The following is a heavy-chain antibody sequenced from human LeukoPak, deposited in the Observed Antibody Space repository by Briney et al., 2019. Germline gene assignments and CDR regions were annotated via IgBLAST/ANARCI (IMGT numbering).Heavy chain of an antibody. CDR2: ISSSSSYI. D-gene: IGHD5/OR15-5a*01. CDR1: GLTFSSYS. Sequence: GGSLRLSCAASGLTFSSYSMNWVRQAPGKGLEWVSSISSSSSYIYYADSVKGRFTISRDNAKNSLYLQMNSLRAEDTAVYYCARPSTWYYFDYWGQGTLVTVSS. J-gene: IGHJ4*02. V-gene: IGHV3-21*01. CDR3: ARPSTWYYFDY.